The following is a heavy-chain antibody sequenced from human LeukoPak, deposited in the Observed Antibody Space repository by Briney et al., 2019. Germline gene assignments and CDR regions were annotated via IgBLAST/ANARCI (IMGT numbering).Heavy chain of an antibody. CDR1: GGSFSGYY. CDR3: ARRALRYFDWGDYYYGMDV. D-gene: IGHD3-9*01. V-gene: IGHV4-34*01. J-gene: IGHJ6*02. Sequence: SETLSLTCAVYGGSFSGYYWSWIRQPPGKGLEWIGEINHSGSTNYNPSLKSRVTISVDTCKNQFSLKLSSVTAADTAVYYCARRALRYFDWGDYYYGMDVWGQGTTVTVSS. CDR2: INHSGST.